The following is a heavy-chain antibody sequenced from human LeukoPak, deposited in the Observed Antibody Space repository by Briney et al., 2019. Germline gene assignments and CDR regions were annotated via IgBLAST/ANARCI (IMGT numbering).Heavy chain of an antibody. CDR1: GGSISSSSYY. CDR2: IYYSGST. CDR3: ARVSGSYYGGYYYYYMDV. Sequence: SQTLSLTCTVSGGSISSSSYYWGWIRQPPGKGLEWIGSIYYSGSTYYNPSLKSRVTISVDTSKNQFSLKLSSVTAADTAVYYCARVSGSYYGGYYYYYMDVWGKGTTVTVSS. J-gene: IGHJ6*03. V-gene: IGHV4-39*07. D-gene: IGHD1-26*01.